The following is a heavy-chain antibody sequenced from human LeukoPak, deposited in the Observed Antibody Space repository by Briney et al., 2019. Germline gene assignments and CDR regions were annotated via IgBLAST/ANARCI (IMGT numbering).Heavy chain of an antibody. CDR3: ARHQWHYYYYMGV. CDR1: GGSIGSSSYY. V-gene: IGHV4-39*01. J-gene: IGHJ6*03. Sequence: SETLSLTCTVSGGSIGSSSYYWGWIRQPPGKGLEWSGSIYYSGDTYYNPSLKSRRVTISVDTSKNQFSLRLSSVTAADTAVYYCARHQWHYYYYMGVWGKGSTVTVSS. CDR2: IYYSGDT. D-gene: IGHD6-19*01.